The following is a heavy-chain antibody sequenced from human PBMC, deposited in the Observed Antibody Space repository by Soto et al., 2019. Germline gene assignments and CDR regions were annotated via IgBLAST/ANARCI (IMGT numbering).Heavy chain of an antibody. CDR2: ISGSGSST. CDR1: GFTFSTYT. Sequence: LRLSCAASGFTFSTYTMTWVRQAPGKGLEWVSAISGSGSSTYYADSVKGRFTISRDNSKNTLHLQMNSLRAEDTAVYFCAKVRPTNWFDPWGQGALVTVSS. CDR3: AKVRPTNWFDP. V-gene: IGHV3-23*01. J-gene: IGHJ5*02.